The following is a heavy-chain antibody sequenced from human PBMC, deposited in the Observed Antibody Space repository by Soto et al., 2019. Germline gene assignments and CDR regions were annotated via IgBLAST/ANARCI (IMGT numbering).Heavy chain of an antibody. CDR1: GYTFTSYG. D-gene: IGHD1-7*01. CDR3: ARDTWVTGTKGRNWFDP. V-gene: IGHV1-18*01. Sequence: QVQLVQSGAEVKKPGASVKVSCKASGYTFTSYGISWVRQAPGQGLEWMGWISAYNGNTNYAQKLQGRVTMTTDTSKSTAYMELRSLRSDDTAVYYCARDTWVTGTKGRNWFDPWGQGTLVTVSS. J-gene: IGHJ5*02. CDR2: ISAYNGNT.